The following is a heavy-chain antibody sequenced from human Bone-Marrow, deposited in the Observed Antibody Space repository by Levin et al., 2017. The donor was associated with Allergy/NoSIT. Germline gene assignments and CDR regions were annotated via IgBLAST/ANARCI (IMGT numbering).Heavy chain of an antibody. CDR3: ARDPQKYSPPAQPDY. CDR1: GFTFSSYA. J-gene: IGHJ4*02. CDR2: ISYDGSNK. D-gene: IGHD5-18*01. Sequence: GESLKISCAASGFTFSSYAMHWVRQAPGKGLEWVAVISYDGSNKYYADSVKGRFTISRDNSKNTLYLQMNSLRAEDTAVYYCARDPQKYSPPAQPDYWGQGTLVTVSS. V-gene: IGHV3-30*04.